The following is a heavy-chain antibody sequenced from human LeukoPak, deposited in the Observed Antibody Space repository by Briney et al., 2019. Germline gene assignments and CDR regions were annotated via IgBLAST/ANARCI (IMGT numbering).Heavy chain of an antibody. D-gene: IGHD3-10*01. J-gene: IGHJ4*02. V-gene: IGHV4-34*01. Sequence: SETLSLTCAVYGGSFSGYYWSWIRQPPGKGLEWIGEINHSGSTNYNPSLKSRVTISVDTSKNQFSLKLSSVTAADTAVYHCALKADLLLWFGDRPFDYWGQGTLVTVSS. CDR1: GGSFSGYY. CDR2: INHSGST. CDR3: ALKADLLLWFGDRPFDY.